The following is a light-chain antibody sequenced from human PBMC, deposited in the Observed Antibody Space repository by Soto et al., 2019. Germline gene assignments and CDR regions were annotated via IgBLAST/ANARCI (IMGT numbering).Light chain of an antibody. J-gene: IGKJ1*01. CDR3: QQYNSYSRT. CDR1: QSISSW. CDR2: KAS. Sequence: DIQMTQSPSTLSASVGDRVTTTCRVSQSISSWLAWYQQKPGKAPKLLIYKASSLESGVPSRFSGSGSGTEFTLTISSLQPDDFATYYCQQYNSYSRTFGQGTKVDIK. V-gene: IGKV1-5*03.